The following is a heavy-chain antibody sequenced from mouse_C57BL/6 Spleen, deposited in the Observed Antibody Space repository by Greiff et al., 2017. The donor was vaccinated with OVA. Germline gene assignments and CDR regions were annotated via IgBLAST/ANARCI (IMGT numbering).Heavy chain of an antibody. CDR2: INPGSGGT. J-gene: IGHJ4*01. Sequence: QVHVKQSGAELVRPGTSVKVSCKASGYAFTNYLIEWVKQRPGQGLEWIGVINPGSGGTNYNEKFKGKATLTADKSSSTAYMQLSSLTSEDSAVYFCARGDYGYDGSMDYWGQGTSVTVSS. V-gene: IGHV1-54*01. D-gene: IGHD2-2*01. CDR3: ARGDYGYDGSMDY. CDR1: GYAFTNYL.